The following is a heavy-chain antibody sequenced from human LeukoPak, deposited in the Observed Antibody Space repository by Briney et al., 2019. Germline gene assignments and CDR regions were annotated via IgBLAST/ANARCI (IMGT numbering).Heavy chain of an antibody. D-gene: IGHD3-16*02. CDR2: VNGNGGST. V-gene: IGHV3-23*01. Sequence: GGSLRLSCAASGFTFSSYAMSWVRQAPGKGLEWVSGVNGNGGSTSYADSAKGRFTIFRDNSKNTVYLQMNSLRVEDTAVYYCAKSLYGGCDYWGQGTVVTVSS. J-gene: IGHJ4*02. CDR3: AKSLYGGCDY. CDR1: GFTFSSYA.